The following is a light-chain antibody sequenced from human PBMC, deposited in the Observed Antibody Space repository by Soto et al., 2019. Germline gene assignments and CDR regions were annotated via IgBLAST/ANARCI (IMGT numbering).Light chain of an antibody. CDR1: NIGSKS. Sequence: SYELTQPPSVSVAPGQTARITCGGDNIGSKSVHWYQQKPGQAPVLVVYNDRDRPSGIPKRFSGSNSGNTATLTISRVEAGDEADYYCQLWVSSSHHFYAFGTGTKLTVL. J-gene: IGLJ1*01. CDR2: NDR. CDR3: QLWVSSSHHFYA. V-gene: IGLV3-21*02.